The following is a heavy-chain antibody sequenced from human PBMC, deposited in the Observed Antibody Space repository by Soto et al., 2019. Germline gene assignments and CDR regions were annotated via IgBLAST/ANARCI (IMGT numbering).Heavy chain of an antibody. CDR2: IYHSGST. J-gene: IGHJ4*02. CDR1: GGSISSGGYS. V-gene: IGHV4-30-2*01. CDR3: ASTGYSSSWYVY. Sequence: QLQLQESGSGLVKPSQTLSLTCAASGGSISSGGYSWSWIRQPPGKGLEWIGYIYHSGSTYYNPSLKRRVTISVDRSKNQFSLKLSSVTAADTAVYYCASTGYSSSWYVYWGQGTLVTVSS. D-gene: IGHD6-13*01.